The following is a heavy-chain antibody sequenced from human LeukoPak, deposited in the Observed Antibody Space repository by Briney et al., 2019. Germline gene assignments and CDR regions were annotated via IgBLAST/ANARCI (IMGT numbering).Heavy chain of an antibody. J-gene: IGHJ4*02. CDR3: ARDHRDFWSGYYFDY. CDR1: GGSISSGGYY. V-gene: IGHV4-31*03. Sequence: PSETLSLTCTVSGGSISSGGYYWSWIRQHPGKGLEWIGYIYYSGSTYYNPSLKSRVTISVDTSKNQFSLKPSSVAAADTAVYYCARDHRDFWSGYYFDYWGQGTLVTVSS. D-gene: IGHD3-3*01. CDR2: IYYSGST.